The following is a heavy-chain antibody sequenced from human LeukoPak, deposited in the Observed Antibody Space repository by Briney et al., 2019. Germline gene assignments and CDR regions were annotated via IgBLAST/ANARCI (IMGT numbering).Heavy chain of an antibody. V-gene: IGHV4-34*01. CDR2: ISHSGST. Sequence: ASETLSLTCGVSGGSLTGYYWSWIRQPPGKGLEWIGEISHSGSTKYNPSLESRVSISLDTSKNHFSLRLSSVTAADTAVYYCARRVAFDIWGQGTMVTVSS. CDR1: GGSLTGYY. CDR3: ARRVAFDI. J-gene: IGHJ3*02.